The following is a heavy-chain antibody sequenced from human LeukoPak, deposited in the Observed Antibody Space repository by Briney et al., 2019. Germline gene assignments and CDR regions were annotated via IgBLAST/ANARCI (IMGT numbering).Heavy chain of an antibody. CDR3: ARLIYYDSSSSDAFDI. CDR1: GYSFTSYW. V-gene: IGHV5-51*01. Sequence: GESLKISCKGSGYSFTSYWIGWVCQMPGKGLEWMGIIYPGDSDTRYSPSFQGQVTISADKSISTAYLQWSSLKASDTAMYYCARLIYYDSSSSDAFDIWGQGTMVTVSS. CDR2: IYPGDSDT. D-gene: IGHD3-22*01. J-gene: IGHJ3*02.